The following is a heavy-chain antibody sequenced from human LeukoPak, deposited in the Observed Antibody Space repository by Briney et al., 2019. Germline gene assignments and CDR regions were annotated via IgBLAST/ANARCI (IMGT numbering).Heavy chain of an antibody. Sequence: WETLTLTXTVSGGTISSYWRSWIRQPAGKGLEWIGRIYTSGSTNYNPSLKSRVTMSVDTSKNQFSLKLSSVTAADTAVYYCARDAGLVGAFDIWGQGTMVTVSS. J-gene: IGHJ3*02. CDR2: IYTSGST. CDR3: ARDAGLVGAFDI. V-gene: IGHV4-4*07. CDR1: GGTISSYW. D-gene: IGHD6-19*01.